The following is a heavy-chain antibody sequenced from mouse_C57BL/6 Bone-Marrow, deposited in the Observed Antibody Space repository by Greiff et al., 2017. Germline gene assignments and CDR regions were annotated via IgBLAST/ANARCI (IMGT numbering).Heavy chain of an antibody. J-gene: IGHJ2*01. V-gene: IGHV14-4*01. Sequence: LVESGAELVRPGASVKLSCTASGFNIKDDYMHWVKQRPEQGLEWIGWLDPENGDTEYASKFQGKATITADTSSNTAYLQLSSLTSEDTAVYYCTTEGFFDYWGQGTTLTVSS. CDR3: TTEGFFDY. D-gene: IGHD3-3*01. CDR1: GFNIKDDY. CDR2: LDPENGDT.